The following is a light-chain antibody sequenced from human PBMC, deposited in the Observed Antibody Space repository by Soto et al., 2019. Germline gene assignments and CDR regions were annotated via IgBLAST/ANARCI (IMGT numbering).Light chain of an antibody. CDR2: SAS. CDR1: HSVSTS. J-gene: IGKJ2*01. V-gene: IGKV3-15*01. Sequence: EVVMTQSPATLSVFPGERVTLSCRASHSVSTSLAWYQQKPGQAPRLLIYSASTRATDNPARFSGSGSGTEFTLTINSLESEDFAVYYCKQYIHGYTFGQGTKLEIK. CDR3: KQYIHGYT.